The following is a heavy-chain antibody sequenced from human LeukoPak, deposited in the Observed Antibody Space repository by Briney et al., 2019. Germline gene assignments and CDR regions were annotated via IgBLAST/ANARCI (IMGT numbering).Heavy chain of an antibody. CDR2: ISSSSSYI. V-gene: IGHV3-21*01. CDR1: GFTFSIYS. D-gene: IGHD2-15*01. Sequence: KSGGSLRLSCAASGFTFSIYSMNWVRQAPGKGLEWVSSISSSSSYIYYADSVKGRFTISRDNAKNSLYLQMNSLRAEDTAVYYCARVSTAEAADYWGQGTLVTVSS. CDR3: ARVSTAEAADY. J-gene: IGHJ4*02.